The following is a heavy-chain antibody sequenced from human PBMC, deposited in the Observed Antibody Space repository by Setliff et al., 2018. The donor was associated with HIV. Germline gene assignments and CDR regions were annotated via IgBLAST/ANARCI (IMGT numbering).Heavy chain of an antibody. CDR1: GDTFATYV. CDR2: RSPIFSTT. J-gene: IGHJ3*02. D-gene: IGHD3-22*01. Sequence: SVKVSCKGSGDTFATYVVSWVRQAPGQGLEWMGGRSPIFSTTNYAQKFQGRATITTDESTSRAYMELSSLRSEDTAVYYCAITSRGYSLQRGGAFDIWGQGTLVTVSS. CDR3: AITSRGYSLQRGGAFDI. V-gene: IGHV1-69*05.